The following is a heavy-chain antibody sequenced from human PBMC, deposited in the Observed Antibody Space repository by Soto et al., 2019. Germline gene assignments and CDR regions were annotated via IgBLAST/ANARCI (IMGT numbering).Heavy chain of an antibody. V-gene: IGHV3-33*01. D-gene: IGHD3-16*02. CDR3: ARDPGELSLSHAFDI. J-gene: IGHJ3*02. CDR2: IWYDGSNK. CDR1: GFTFSSYG. Sequence: GGSLRLSCAASGFTFSSYGMHWVRQAPGKGLEWVAVIWYDGSNKYYADSVKGRFTISRDNSKNTLYLQMNSLRAEDTAVYYCARDPGELSLSHAFDIWGQGTMVTVSS.